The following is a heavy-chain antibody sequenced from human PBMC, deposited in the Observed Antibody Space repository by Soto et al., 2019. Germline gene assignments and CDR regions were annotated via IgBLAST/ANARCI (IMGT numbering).Heavy chain of an antibody. D-gene: IGHD3-3*01. V-gene: IGHV1-3*01. Sequence: ALVQGSCKASGYRITAYTMHWVRQATGQGFEWMGSINPDNGNTKYSQKFQGRLTFTSDTSTSTAYMELSSLKSEDTALYFCARDKNPIVPFLEWTNWFDPWGQGTLVTVSS. CDR2: INPDNGNT. J-gene: IGHJ5*02. CDR3: ARDKNPIVPFLEWTNWFDP. CDR1: GYRITAYT.